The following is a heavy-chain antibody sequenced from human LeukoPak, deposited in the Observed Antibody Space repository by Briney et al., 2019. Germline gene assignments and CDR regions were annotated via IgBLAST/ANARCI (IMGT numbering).Heavy chain of an antibody. Sequence: GGSLRLSCAASGFTLISYAMSWVRPAPGKGLDWVSSISGSGGSTYYADPVKGRFTISRDNSKNTLYLQMTSLRAEDPAVYYCAKDPLGLPGPLLFWGQGTLVTVSS. V-gene: IGHV3-23*01. J-gene: IGHJ4*02. CDR3: AKDPLGLPGPLLF. D-gene: IGHD3-10*01. CDR1: GFTLISYA. CDR2: ISGSGGST.